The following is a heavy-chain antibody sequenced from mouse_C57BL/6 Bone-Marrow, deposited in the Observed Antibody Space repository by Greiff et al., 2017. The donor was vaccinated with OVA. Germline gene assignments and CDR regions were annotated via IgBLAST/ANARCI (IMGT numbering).Heavy chain of an antibody. CDR3: ARAGLRYPAWFAY. J-gene: IGHJ3*01. CDR1: GYSITSGYY. Sequence: EVKLMESGPGLVKPSQSLSLTCSVTGYSITSGYYWNWIRQFPGNKLEWMGYISYDGSNNYNPSLKNRISITRDTSKNQFFLKLNSVNTEDTVTYYCARAGLRYPAWFAYWGQGTLVTVSA. D-gene: IGHD1-1*01. V-gene: IGHV3-6*01. CDR2: ISYDGSN.